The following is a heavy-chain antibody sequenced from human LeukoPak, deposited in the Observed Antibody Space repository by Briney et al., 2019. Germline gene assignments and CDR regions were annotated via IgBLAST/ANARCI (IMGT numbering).Heavy chain of an antibody. CDR1: GFTFSNYA. CDR2: ISATGGST. D-gene: IGHD2-15*01. Sequence: PGGSLRLSCAASGFTFSNYAMSWVRQAPGKGLEWVSSISATGGSTIYADSVKGRFLISRDNSKNTLYLQMNSLRAEDTAVYFCAKRVGSWYSEYYFDYWGQGTLVTVSS. J-gene: IGHJ4*02. V-gene: IGHV3-23*01. CDR3: AKRVGSWYSEYYFDY.